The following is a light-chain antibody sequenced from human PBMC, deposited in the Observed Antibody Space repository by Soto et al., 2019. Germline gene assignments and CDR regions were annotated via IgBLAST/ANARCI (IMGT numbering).Light chain of an antibody. CDR2: GAS. J-gene: IGKJ1*01. CDR1: QSITNNY. Sequence: EIVLTQSPGTLSFSPGERATNSCRASQSITNNYLAWYQQKAGQVPRLLLYGASTRPTGIPDRFSGSGSGTDFTLTITRLEPDDFAVYYCQHYGSSPRTFGQGTKVDIK. V-gene: IGKV3-20*01. CDR3: QHYGSSPRT.